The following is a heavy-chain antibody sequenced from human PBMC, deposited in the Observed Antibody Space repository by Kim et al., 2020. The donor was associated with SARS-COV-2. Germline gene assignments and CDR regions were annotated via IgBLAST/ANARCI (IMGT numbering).Heavy chain of an antibody. J-gene: IGHJ4*02. CDR3: ANLRNGF. D-gene: IGHD6-25*01. CDR2: VSVDGTKT. Sequence: GGSLRLSCAASGLTFSAFTTYGMSWVRQAPGKGLQWVSGVSVDGTKTSYADSVKGRFTISRDNSRNTVYLHMNSLTAEDTAIYFCANLRNGFWGQGTLLTVSS. CDR1: GLTFSAFTTYG. V-gene: IGHV3-23*01.